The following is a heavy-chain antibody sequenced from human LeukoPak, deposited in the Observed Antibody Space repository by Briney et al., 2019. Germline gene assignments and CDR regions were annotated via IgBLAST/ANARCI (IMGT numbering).Heavy chain of an antibody. CDR3: ATGGGYSYGYKRDYFDY. CDR2: ISGSGGST. V-gene: IGHV3-23*01. Sequence: GGSLRLSCAASGFTFSSYAMSWVRQAPGKGLEWVSAISGSGGSTYYADSVKGRFTTSRDNSKNTLYLQMNSLRAEDTAVYYCATGGGYSYGYKRDYFDYWGQGTLVTVSS. D-gene: IGHD5-18*01. CDR1: GFTFSSYA. J-gene: IGHJ4*02.